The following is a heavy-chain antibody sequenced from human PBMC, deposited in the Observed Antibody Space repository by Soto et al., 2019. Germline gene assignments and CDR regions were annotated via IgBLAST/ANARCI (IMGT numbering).Heavy chain of an antibody. CDR3: ARDAQTPVTMDHPDY. Sequence: ASVKFSCKASGYTFTSYAMHWVRQAPGQRLEWMGWINAGNGNTKYSQKFQGRVTITRDTSASTAYMELSSLRSEDTAVYYCARDAQTPVTMDHPDYWGQGTLVTVSS. J-gene: IGHJ4*02. CDR2: INAGNGNT. CDR1: GYTFTSYA. V-gene: IGHV1-3*01. D-gene: IGHD4-17*01.